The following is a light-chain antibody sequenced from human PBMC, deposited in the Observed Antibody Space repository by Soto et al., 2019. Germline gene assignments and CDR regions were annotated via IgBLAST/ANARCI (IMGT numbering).Light chain of an antibody. CDR1: SSDVGGYNY. CDR2: DVS. Sequence: QSELTQPASVSGSPGQSSTISCTGTSSDVGGYNYVSWYQQHPGKAPKLLINDVSNRPSGISDRFSGSKSGNTASLTISGLQAEDEADYYCSSYTSGTTNVFGTGTKVTVL. CDR3: SSYTSGTTNV. V-gene: IGLV2-14*03. J-gene: IGLJ1*01.